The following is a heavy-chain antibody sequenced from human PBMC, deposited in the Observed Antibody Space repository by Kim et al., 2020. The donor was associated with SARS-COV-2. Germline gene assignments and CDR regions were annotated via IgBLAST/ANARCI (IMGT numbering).Heavy chain of an antibody. D-gene: IGHD3-3*02. CDR2: VYYSGST. CDR3: ARSKGNHFWNTYYLDY. Sequence: SETLSLTCTVSGDSISSYSWNWIRQPPGKRLEWLGYVYYSGSTNYNHSLESRVTISVDTSKNQFSLKLRSVTVADTALYYCARSKGNHFWNTYYLDYWGQGTLVTVSS. V-gene: IGHV4-59*01. CDR1: GDSISSYS. J-gene: IGHJ4*02.